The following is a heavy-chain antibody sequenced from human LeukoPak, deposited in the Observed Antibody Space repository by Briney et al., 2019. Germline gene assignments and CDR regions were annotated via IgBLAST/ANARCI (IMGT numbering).Heavy chain of an antibody. CDR3: AKDWGEYFDYVWGSFTSFDS. J-gene: IGHJ4*02. CDR2: IYSGNTI. V-gene: IGHV3-66*01. D-gene: IGHD3-16*01. CDR1: GFSVSNNY. Sequence: GGSLRLSCVVSGFSVSNNYVSWVRQAPGKGLEWVSVIYSGNTIKYADSVKGRFTISRDNSKNTVYLQMSSLRAEDTAVYYCAKDWGEYFDYVWGSFTSFDSWGQGTLVTVSS.